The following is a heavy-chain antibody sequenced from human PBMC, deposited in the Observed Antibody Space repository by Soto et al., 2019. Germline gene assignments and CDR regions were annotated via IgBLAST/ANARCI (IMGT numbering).Heavy chain of an antibody. CDR3: ARVARGDYYYYYYMDV. CDR1: GFTFSSYS. J-gene: IGHJ6*03. V-gene: IGHV3-48*01. D-gene: IGHD3-10*01. Sequence: GSLRLSCAASGFTFSSYSMNWVRQAPGKGLEWVSYISSSSSTIYYADSVKGRFTISRDNAKNSLYLQMNSLRAEDTAVYYCARVARGDYYYYYYMDVWGKGTTVTVSS. CDR2: ISSSSSTI.